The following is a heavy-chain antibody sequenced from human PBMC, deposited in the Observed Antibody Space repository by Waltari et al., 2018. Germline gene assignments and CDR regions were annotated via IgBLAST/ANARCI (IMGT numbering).Heavy chain of an antibody. CDR1: GYTFTGYY. D-gene: IGHD2-2*01. V-gene: IGHV1-2*02. J-gene: IGHJ6*03. CDR3: ARDRAQLLSGYYYYMDV. Sequence: QVQLVQSGAEVKKPGASVKVSCKASGYTFTGYYMHWVRQAPGQGLEWMGWINPNSGGTNYAQKFQGRVTMTRDTSISTAYMELSRLRSDDTAVYYCARDRAQLLSGYYYYMDVWGKGTTVTVSS. CDR2: INPNSGGT.